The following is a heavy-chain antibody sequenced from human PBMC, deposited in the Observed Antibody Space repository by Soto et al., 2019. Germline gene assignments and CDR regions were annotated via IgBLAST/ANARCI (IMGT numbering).Heavy chain of an antibody. V-gene: IGHV3-74*01. J-gene: IGHJ4*02. CDR1: GFTLSSYW. D-gene: IGHD1-1*01. CDR3: VRAWNYFDY. CDR2: INSDGSSI. Sequence: GGSLRLSCAASGFTLSSYWMHWVRQAPGKGLVWVSRINSDGSSISYADSVKGRFTISRDNAKNTLYLQMDSLRAEDTAVYYCVRAWNYFDYWGQGTLVTVSS.